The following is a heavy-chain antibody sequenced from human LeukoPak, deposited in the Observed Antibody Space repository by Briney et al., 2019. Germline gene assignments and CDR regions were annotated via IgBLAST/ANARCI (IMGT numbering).Heavy chain of an antibody. V-gene: IGHV1-46*01. CDR2: INLSGGST. CDR3: ARDRLKSSSWYEEYYFDY. D-gene: IGHD6-13*01. Sequence: ASVKVSCKASGYTFTSYYMHWVRQAPGQGLEWMGIINLSGGSTSYAQKFQGRVTMTRDTSTSTVYMELSSLRSEDTAVYYCARDRLKSSSWYEEYYFDYWGQGTLVTVSS. J-gene: IGHJ4*02. CDR1: GYTFTSYY.